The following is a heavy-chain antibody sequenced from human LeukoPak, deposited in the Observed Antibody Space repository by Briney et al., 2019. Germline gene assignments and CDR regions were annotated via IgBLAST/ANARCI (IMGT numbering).Heavy chain of an antibody. V-gene: IGHV5-51*01. Sequence: NRGESLKISCKGSGYSFTSYWIGWVRQMPGKGLEWMGIIYPGDSDTRYSPSFQGQVTISADKSISTAYLQWSSLKASDTAMYYCARAGWGYCSGGSCRPYYFDYWGQGTLVTVSS. CDR3: ARAGWGYCSGGSCRPYYFDY. D-gene: IGHD2-15*01. CDR2: IYPGDSDT. J-gene: IGHJ4*02. CDR1: GYSFTSYW.